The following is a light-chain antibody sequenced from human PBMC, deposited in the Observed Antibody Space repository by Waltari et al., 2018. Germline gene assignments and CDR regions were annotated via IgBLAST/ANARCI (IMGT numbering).Light chain of an antibody. CDR1: QGISNY. CDR3: QKYYSAPWT. CDR2: AAS. Sequence: DIQMTQSPSSLSASVGDRVTITCRASQGISNYLAWYQQKPGKVPKLLIYAASTLKSGVPSRFSGSGSGTDFTLSISSLQPEDVATYFCQKYYSAPWTFGQGTKVEIK. J-gene: IGKJ1*01. V-gene: IGKV1-27*01.